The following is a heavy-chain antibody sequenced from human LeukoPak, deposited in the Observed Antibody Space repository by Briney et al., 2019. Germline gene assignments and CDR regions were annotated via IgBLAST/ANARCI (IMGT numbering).Heavy chain of an antibody. CDR1: GVSISSYY. CDR3: ARDSGTTGEVKFDP. CDR2: IYYSGST. D-gene: IGHD3-10*01. J-gene: IGHJ5*02. V-gene: IGHV4-59*12. Sequence: SETLSLTCTVSGVSISSYYWSWIRQPPGKGLEWIGYIYYSGSTNYNPSLKSRVTISVDTSKNQFSLKVTSVTAADTAVYYCARDSGTTGEVKFDPWGQGTLVTVSS.